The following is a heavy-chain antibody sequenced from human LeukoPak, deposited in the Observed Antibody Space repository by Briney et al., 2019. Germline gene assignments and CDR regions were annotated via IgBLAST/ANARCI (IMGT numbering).Heavy chain of an antibody. CDR3: ASGQGAVAGTNY. Sequence: ASVKVSCKASGYTFTSHYMHWVRQAPGQGLEWMGIINPSGGSTSYAQKFQGRVTMTRDTSTSTVYMELSSLRSEDTAVYYCASGQGAVAGTNYWGQGTLVTVSS. CDR1: GYTFTSHY. CDR2: INPSGGST. D-gene: IGHD6-19*01. V-gene: IGHV1-46*01. J-gene: IGHJ4*02.